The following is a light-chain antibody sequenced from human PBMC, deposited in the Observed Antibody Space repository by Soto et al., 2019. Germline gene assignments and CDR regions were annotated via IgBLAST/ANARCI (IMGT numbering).Light chain of an antibody. CDR3: QQRSDWPRT. J-gene: IGKJ1*01. CDR2: DAS. Sequence: EIVLTQSPATLSLSPGERATLSCRASENVTSFLAWYQQKPGQAPRLLIYDASNRATGISARFSGSGSGTDFTLTISSLEPEDFAVYYCQQRSDWPRTFGQGTKVESK. V-gene: IGKV3-11*01. CDR1: ENVTSF.